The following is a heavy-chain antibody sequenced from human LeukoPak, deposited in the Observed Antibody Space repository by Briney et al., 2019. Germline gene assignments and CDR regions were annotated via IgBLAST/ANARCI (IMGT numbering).Heavy chain of an antibody. D-gene: IGHD6-19*01. CDR3: ARVVTSSSVAGSDWFDP. V-gene: IGHV6-1*01. CDR2: TYYRSQWHY. Sequence: SQTLSLTCAISGDSVSSKSAVWNWLRQSPSRGLEWLGRTYYRSQWHYNYAVSLRSRITINADTSKNQFSLQLNSVTPDDTAVYYCARVVTSSSVAGSDWFDPWGQGILVTVSS. CDR1: GDSVSSKSAV. J-gene: IGHJ5*02.